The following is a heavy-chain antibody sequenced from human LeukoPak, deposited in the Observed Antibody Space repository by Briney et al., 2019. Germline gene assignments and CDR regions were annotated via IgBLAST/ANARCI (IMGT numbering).Heavy chain of an antibody. CDR3: TTAGAY. Sequence: GGSLRLSCAASGFTFISYEMNWVRQAPGKGLEWVSYISSSGRTIYYADSVKGRFTISRDNAKNSLYLQMNSLRAEDTTVYYCTTAGAYWGQGTLVTVSS. D-gene: IGHD3-10*01. J-gene: IGHJ4*02. CDR2: ISSSGRTI. CDR1: GFTFISYE. V-gene: IGHV3-48*03.